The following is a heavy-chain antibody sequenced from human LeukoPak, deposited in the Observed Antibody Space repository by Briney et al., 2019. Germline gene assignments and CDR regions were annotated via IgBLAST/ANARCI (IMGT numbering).Heavy chain of an antibody. CDR2: ITPGGGST. CDR1: GYIFTGHY. J-gene: IGHJ4*02. CDR3: ATGEAGATVDC. D-gene: IGHD1-26*01. V-gene: IGHV1-46*01. Sequence: WASAKVSCTASGYIFTGHYIHWVRQAPGQGLEWMGLITPGGGSTSYAQKFQGRVTMTEDTPADTAYMELSSLISEDTAIYYCATGEAGATVDCWGQGTLVTVSS.